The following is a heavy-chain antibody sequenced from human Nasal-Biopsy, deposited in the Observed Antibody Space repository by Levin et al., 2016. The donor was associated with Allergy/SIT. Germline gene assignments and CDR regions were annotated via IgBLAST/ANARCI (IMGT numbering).Heavy chain of an antibody. CDR2: VFYNGIT. V-gene: IGHV4-39*01. J-gene: IGHJ4*02. CDR1: GGSMSNSDYHY. CDR3: ASATGTQVYFTY. D-gene: IGHD1-26*01. Sequence: SETLSLTCTVSGGSMSNSDYHYWGWIRQPPGKGLEWIGSVFYNGITFYNPSLKSRVTVSVDKSKNQFSLTLNSVTARDTAVYFCASATGTQVYFTYWGQGALVTVSS.